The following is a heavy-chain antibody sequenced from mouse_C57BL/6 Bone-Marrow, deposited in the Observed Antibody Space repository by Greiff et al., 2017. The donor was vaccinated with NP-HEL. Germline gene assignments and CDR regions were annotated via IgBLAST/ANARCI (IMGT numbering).Heavy chain of an antibody. CDR3: TTGGSSPYAMDY. V-gene: IGHV14-4*01. J-gene: IGHJ4*01. CDR2: IDPENGDT. Sequence: EVQLQQSGAELVRPGASVKLSCTVSGFNIKDDYMHWVKQRPEQGLAWIGWIDPENGDTEYASKVQGTATITADTSSNTAYLQLSSLTSEDTAVYYCTTGGSSPYAMDYWGQGTSVTVSS. D-gene: IGHD1-1*01. CDR1: GFNIKDDY.